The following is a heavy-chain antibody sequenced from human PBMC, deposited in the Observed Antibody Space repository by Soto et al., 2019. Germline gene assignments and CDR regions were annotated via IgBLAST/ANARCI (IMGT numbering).Heavy chain of an antibody. V-gene: IGHV3-73*02. J-gene: IGHJ6*02. CDR2: IRSKADNYAT. CDR1: GFTFSVSA. D-gene: IGHD1-26*01. Sequence: EVQLVESGGGLVQPGGSLKLSCAVSGFTFSVSAIHWVRQASGKGLEWVGRIRSKADNYATVYGASVKGRFSISRDDSKNTAYLQMSSLNTEDTAVYYCARLAEWEYYDGMDVWGQGTTVTVSS. CDR3: ARLAEWEYYDGMDV.